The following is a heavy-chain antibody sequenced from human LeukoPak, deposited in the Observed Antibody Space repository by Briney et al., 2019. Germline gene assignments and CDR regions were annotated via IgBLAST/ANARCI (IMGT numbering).Heavy chain of an antibody. CDR2: IYTSGNT. V-gene: IGHV4-4*07. CDR1: GGSISSYY. D-gene: IGHD6-13*01. CDR3: ARALYSSSWTFDF. Sequence: TSETLSLICTVSGGSISSYYWSWIRQPAGKGLEWIGRIYTSGNTNYNPSLKSRVTMSVDTSKNQFSLKLSSVTAADTAVYYCARALYSSSWTFDFWGQETLVTVSS. J-gene: IGHJ4*02.